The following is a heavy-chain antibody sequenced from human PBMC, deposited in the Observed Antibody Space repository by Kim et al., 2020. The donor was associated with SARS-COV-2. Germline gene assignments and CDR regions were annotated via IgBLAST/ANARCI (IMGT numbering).Heavy chain of an antibody. D-gene: IGHD2-2*01. CDR3: ARLDVVVPAARSRVLDV. Sequence: SVKVCCKASGDTFSSYTISWVRQSPGQGLEWMGRIIPILGIAKYAQKFQGRVTITADKSTSTAYMELSSLRSEDTTVYYCARLDVVVPAARSRVLDVWGQGTTVTVSS. CDR1: GDTFSSYT. J-gene: IGHJ6*02. V-gene: IGHV1-69*02. CDR2: IIPILGIA.